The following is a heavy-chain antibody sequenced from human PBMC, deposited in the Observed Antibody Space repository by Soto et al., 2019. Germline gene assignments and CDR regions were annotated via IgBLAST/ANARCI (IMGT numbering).Heavy chain of an antibody. Sequence: QVQLVESGGGVVQPGRSLRLSCVASGFTFSSSGMHWVRQAPGKGLEWVAVTSYDGSNGYYADSVRGRFTISRDNSKNKLYLQMNSLRAEDTAVYYCAKSPPAVAGYFDYWGQGTLVTVSS. CDR1: GFTFSSSG. CDR2: TSYDGSNG. CDR3: AKSPPAVAGYFDY. D-gene: IGHD6-19*01. J-gene: IGHJ4*02. V-gene: IGHV3-30*18.